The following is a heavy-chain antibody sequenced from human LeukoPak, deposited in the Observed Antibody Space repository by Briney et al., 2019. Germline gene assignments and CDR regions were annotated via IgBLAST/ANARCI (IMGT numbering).Heavy chain of an antibody. D-gene: IGHD5-12*01. J-gene: IGHJ4*02. CDR2: ISYDGSNK. CDR1: GFTFSSYA. CDR3: ARDGGYEDTYYFDY. V-gene: IGHV3-30*04. Sequence: GGSLRLSCAASGFTFSSYAMHWVRQAPGKGLEWVAVISYDGSNKYYADSVKGRFTISRDNSKITLYLQMNSLRAEDTAVYYCARDGGYEDTYYFDYWGQGTLVTVSS.